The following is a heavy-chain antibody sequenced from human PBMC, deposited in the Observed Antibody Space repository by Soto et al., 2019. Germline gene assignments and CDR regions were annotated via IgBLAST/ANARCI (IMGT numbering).Heavy chain of an antibody. CDR2: MNPNSGNT. CDR1: GYTFTSYD. Sequence: ASVEVSCKASGYTFTSYDINWVRQATGQGLEWMGWMNPNSGNTGYAQKFQGRVTMTRNTSISTAYMELSSLRSEDTAVYYCARASRYCSGGSCYFLPGIDYWGHGTLVTVSS. V-gene: IGHV1-8*01. J-gene: IGHJ4*01. D-gene: IGHD2-15*01. CDR3: ARASRYCSGGSCYFLPGIDY.